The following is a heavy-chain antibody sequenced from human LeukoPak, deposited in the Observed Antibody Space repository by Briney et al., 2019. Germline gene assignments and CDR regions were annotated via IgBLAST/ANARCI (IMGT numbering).Heavy chain of an antibody. CDR3: ARVDDPYIDY. D-gene: IGHD5-12*01. CDR2: IYYSGST. J-gene: IGHJ4*02. Sequence: SKTLSLTCTVSGGSISSSSYYWGWIRQPPGKGLEWIGSIYYSGSTYYNPSLKSRVTISVDTSKNQFSLKLSSVTAADTAVYYCARVDDPYIDYWGQGTLVTVSS. CDR1: GGSISSSSYY. V-gene: IGHV4-39*01.